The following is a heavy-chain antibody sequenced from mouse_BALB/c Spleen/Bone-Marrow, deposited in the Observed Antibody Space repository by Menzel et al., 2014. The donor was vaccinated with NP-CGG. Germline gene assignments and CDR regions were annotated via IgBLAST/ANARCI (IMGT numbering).Heavy chain of an antibody. V-gene: IGHV3-5*02. D-gene: IGHD2-4*01. Sequence: DVKLQESGPGLLKPSQTVSLTCTVTCISITTGNYRWSWIRQFPGNKLEWIGYIYYSGTITYNPSLTSRTTITRDTSKNQFFLEMNSLTAEDTATYYCARGAMITTGYFDYWGQGTTLTVSS. CDR3: ARGAMITTGYFDY. CDR2: IYYSGTI. CDR1: CISITTGNYR. J-gene: IGHJ2*01.